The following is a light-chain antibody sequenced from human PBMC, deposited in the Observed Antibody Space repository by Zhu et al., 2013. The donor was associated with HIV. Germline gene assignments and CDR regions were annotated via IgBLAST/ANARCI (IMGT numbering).Light chain of an antibody. J-gene: IGKJ2*01. CDR1: QDIDRY. Sequence: DIQLTQSPSLLSASVGDRVTITCRASQDIDRYLAWYQQTPGKAPTLLVYAASTTQSGVPSRFSGSGSGTEFTLTITSLQPDDFATYYCLHYNKISTAFGQGTKLDI. V-gene: IGKV1-9*01. CDR2: AAS. CDR3: LHYNKISTA.